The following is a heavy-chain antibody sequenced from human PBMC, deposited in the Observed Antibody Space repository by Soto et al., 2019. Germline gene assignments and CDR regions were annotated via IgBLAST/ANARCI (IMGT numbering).Heavy chain of an antibody. D-gene: IGHD6-19*01. Sequence: EVQLLESGGCLVQPGGSLRLSCAASGFNFSSYAMNWVRQAPGKGLEWVSVISCSGDSTYYADSVKGRFTISRDNSKNTLDLQMNSLRAEDPAVYYCARRSSGWYFDYWGQGTLVTDSS. J-gene: IGHJ4*02. V-gene: IGHV3-23*01. CDR3: ARRSSGWYFDY. CDR1: GFNFSSYA. CDR2: ISCSGDST.